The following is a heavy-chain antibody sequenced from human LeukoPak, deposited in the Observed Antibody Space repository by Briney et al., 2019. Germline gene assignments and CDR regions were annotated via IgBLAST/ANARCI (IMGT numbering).Heavy chain of an antibody. CDR1: GFTFSGYW. CDR2: INTDGSST. V-gene: IGHV3-74*01. Sequence: GGSLRLSCAASGFTFSGYWMHWVRQAPGKGLVWVSRINTDGSSTTYADSVKGRFTISRDNAKNTLYLQMNSLRVEDTAVYYCARGRITSSWYYFDYWGRGTPVTVSS. D-gene: IGHD6-13*01. J-gene: IGHJ4*02. CDR3: ARGRITSSWYYFDY.